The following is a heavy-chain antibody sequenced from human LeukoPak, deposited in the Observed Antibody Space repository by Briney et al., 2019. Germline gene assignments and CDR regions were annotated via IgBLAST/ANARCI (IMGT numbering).Heavy chain of an antibody. CDR3: ARADSGPSFPPDY. CDR1: GFTFSSYA. CDR2: ISTNGDTT. Sequence: PGGSLRLSCAASGFTFSSYAMHWVRQAPGKGLESVSAISTNGDTTYYANSVKGRFTISRDNSKNTLYLQMGSLRGEDMAVYYCARADSGPSFPPDYWGQGTLVTVSS. J-gene: IGHJ4*02. V-gene: IGHV3-64*01. D-gene: IGHD5-12*01.